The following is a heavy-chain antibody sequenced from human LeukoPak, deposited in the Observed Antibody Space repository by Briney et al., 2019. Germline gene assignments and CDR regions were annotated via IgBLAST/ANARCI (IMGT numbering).Heavy chain of an antibody. Sequence: GRSLRLSCAASGFTFSSYSMNWVRQAPGKGLEWVSSISSSSSYIYYADSVKGRFTISRDNAKNSLYLQMNSLRAEDTAVYYCAKGGLSRAGLDFWGQGTLVTVPS. D-gene: IGHD5/OR15-5a*01. V-gene: IGHV3-21*04. CDR2: ISSSSSYI. J-gene: IGHJ4*02. CDR1: GFTFSSYS. CDR3: AKGGLSRAGLDF.